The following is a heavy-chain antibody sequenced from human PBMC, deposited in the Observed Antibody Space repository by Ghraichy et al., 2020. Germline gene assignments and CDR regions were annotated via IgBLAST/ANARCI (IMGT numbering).Heavy chain of an antibody. Sequence: GSLRLSCAASGFTFSSSAMSWVRQAPGKGLEWVSAISDSGGSTFYADSVKGRFTISRDNSKNTLYLQMNSLRAEDTAVYFCAQRGRVGVRTFDYWGQGTLVTLSS. D-gene: IGHD1-26*01. V-gene: IGHV3-23*01. CDR1: GFTFSSSA. CDR3: AQRGRVGVRTFDY. CDR2: ISDSGGST. J-gene: IGHJ4*02.